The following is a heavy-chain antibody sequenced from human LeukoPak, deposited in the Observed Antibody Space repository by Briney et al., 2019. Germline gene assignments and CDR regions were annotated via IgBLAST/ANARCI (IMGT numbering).Heavy chain of an antibody. D-gene: IGHD3-22*01. Sequence: PGGSLSLSFAASGLLFISNYMSWVRQAPGKGLEWVSVIYSGGSTYYADSVKGRFTISRDNSKNTLYLQMNSLRAEDTAVYYCAREGSGYYPYYFDYWGQGTLVTVSS. J-gene: IGHJ4*02. CDR3: AREGSGYYPYYFDY. CDR1: GLLFISNY. V-gene: IGHV3-53*01. CDR2: IYSGGST.